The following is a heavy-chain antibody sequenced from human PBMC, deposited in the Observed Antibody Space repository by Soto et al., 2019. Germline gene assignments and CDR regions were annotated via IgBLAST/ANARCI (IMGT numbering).Heavy chain of an antibody. J-gene: IGHJ4*02. D-gene: IGHD6-13*01. CDR2: IRSKANSYAT. V-gene: IGHV3-73*01. CDR3: TTRIAAAGILADY. CDR1: GFTFSGSA. Sequence: EVQLVESGGGLVQPGGSLKLSCAASGFTFSGSAMHWVRQASGKGLEWVGRIRSKANSYATAYAASVKGRFTISRDDSNNTAYLQMNSLKTEDTAVYYCTTRIAAAGILADYWGQGTLVTVSS.